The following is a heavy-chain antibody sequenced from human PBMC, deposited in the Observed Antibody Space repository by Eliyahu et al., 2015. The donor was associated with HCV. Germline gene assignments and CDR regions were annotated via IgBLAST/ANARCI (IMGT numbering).Heavy chain of an antibody. CDR3: AQCRDAYGAPLTD. CDR2: VYYSGNT. CDR1: GDSITSASYF. Sequence: QLXLQESGPGLVRPSETLSLTCTVSGDSITSASYFWGWIRQSPEKGLEWIGSVYYSGNTYYNPSLKSRVTISEDPSKNHFSLTLSSVTAADTAVYYCAQCRDAYGAPLTDWGQGILVTVSS. J-gene: IGHJ4*02. D-gene: IGHD5-24*01. V-gene: IGHV4-39*02.